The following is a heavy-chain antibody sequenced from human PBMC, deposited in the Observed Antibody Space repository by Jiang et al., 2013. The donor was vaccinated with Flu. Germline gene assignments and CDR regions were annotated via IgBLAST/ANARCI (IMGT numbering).Heavy chain of an antibody. V-gene: IGHV1-46*01. CDR2: INPSGGST. D-gene: IGHD6-19*01. CDR3: ARETGYSSGLYGMDV. Sequence: GYTFTSYYMHWVRQAPGQGLEWMGIINPSGGSTSYAQKFQGRVTMTRDTSTSTVYMELSSLRSEDTAVYYCARETGYSSGLYGMDVWGQGTTVTVSS. CDR1: GYTFTSYY. J-gene: IGHJ6*02.